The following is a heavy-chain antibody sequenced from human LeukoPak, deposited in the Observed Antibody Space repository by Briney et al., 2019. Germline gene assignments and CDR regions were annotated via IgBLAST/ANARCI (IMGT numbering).Heavy chain of an antibody. CDR3: ASGYSSSWSNSGSILGDDY. CDR2: ISSSGSTI. Sequence: PGGSLRLSCAASGFTFSSYEMNWVRQAPGKGLEWVSYISSSGSTIYYADSVKGRFTISRDNAKNSLYLQMNSLRAEDTAVYYCASGYSSSWSNSGSILGDDYWGQGTLVTVSS. D-gene: IGHD6-13*01. J-gene: IGHJ4*02. V-gene: IGHV3-48*03. CDR1: GFTFSSYE.